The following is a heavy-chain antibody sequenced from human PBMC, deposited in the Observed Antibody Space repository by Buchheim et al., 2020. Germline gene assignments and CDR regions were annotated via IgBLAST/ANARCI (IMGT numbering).Heavy chain of an antibody. V-gene: IGHV4-59*01. D-gene: IGHD6-19*01. Sequence: QVQLQESGPGLVKPSDTLSLTCTVSAGSINTYYWSWIRQPPGKGLEWIGSIYHSGITNYNPSLKSRVTMSVDTSKTQVSLSLSSVTAADTAVYYCARDLGASGWGDWGQGTL. CDR3: ARDLGASGWGD. CDR1: AGSINTYY. J-gene: IGHJ4*02. CDR2: IYHSGIT.